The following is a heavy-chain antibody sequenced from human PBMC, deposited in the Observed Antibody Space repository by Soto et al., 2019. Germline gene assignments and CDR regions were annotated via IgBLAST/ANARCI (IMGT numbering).Heavy chain of an antibody. CDR3: ARGRYSTTPSGMDV. CDR2: ISYDGSNK. Sequence: PGGSLRLSCAASGFTFSSYAMHWVRQAPGKGLEWVAVISYDGSNKYYADSVKGRFTISRDNSKNTLYLQMNSLRAEDTAVYYCARGRYSTTPSGMDVWGQGTTVTVSS. CDR1: GFTFSSYA. D-gene: IGHD2-2*01. V-gene: IGHV3-30-3*01. J-gene: IGHJ6*02.